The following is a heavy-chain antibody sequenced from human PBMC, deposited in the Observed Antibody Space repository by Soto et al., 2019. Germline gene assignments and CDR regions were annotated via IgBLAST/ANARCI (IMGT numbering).Heavy chain of an antibody. D-gene: IGHD1-26*01. CDR2: INHSGST. V-gene: IGHV4-34*01. J-gene: IGHJ6*02. CDR3: ASRFSGSYYYYYYGMDV. CDR1: GGAFIGYY. Sequence: AETLSLTCAVYGGAFIGYYCIFIRHPPFKWLEWIGEINHSGSTNYNPSLKSRVTISVDTSKNQFSLKLSSVTAADTAVYYCASRFSGSYYYYYYGMDVWGQGTTVTVSS.